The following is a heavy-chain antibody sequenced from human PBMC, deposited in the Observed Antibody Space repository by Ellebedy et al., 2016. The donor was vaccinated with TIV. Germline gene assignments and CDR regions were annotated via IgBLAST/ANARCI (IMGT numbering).Heavy chain of an antibody. Sequence: PGGSLRLSCAASGFTFSTYSMNWVRQAPGKGLEWVSYISGSTASVYYADSVKGRLTISRDKAHNSLYLQMTSLRADDTAVYYCAKEMRSPDWTKSNWYGALHNWGQGTLVTVAP. V-gene: IGHV3-48*01. CDR3: AKEMRSPDWTKSNWYGALHN. D-gene: IGHD6-13*01. J-gene: IGHJ4*02. CDR1: GFTFSTYS. CDR2: ISGSTASV.